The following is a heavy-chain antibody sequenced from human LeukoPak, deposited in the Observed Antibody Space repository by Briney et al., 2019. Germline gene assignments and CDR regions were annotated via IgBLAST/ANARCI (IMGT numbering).Heavy chain of an antibody. V-gene: IGHV1-69*05. D-gene: IGHD3-22*01. Sequence: SVRVSCKASGGTFSSYAISWVRQAPGQGLEWMGGIIPIFGTANYAQKFQGRVTITTDESTSTAYMELSSLRSEDTAVYYCARDRTTYYYDSSGWRFDYWGQGTLVTVSS. CDR2: IIPIFGTA. J-gene: IGHJ4*02. CDR3: ARDRTTYYYDSSGWRFDY. CDR1: GGTFSSYA.